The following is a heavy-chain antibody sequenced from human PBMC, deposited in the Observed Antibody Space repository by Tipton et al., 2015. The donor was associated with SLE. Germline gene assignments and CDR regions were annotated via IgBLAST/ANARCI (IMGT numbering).Heavy chain of an antibody. V-gene: IGHV4-59*01. CDR3: ARGPPFMEWERNWFDP. J-gene: IGHJ5*02. CDR2: IHHSGNT. Sequence: TLSLTCSVSGGSINNYYWSWIRQPPGKGLEWIGYIHHSGNTIYTPSLKSRVTISIDTSKKQFSLKLTSVTAADTAVYYCARGPPFMEWERNWFDPWGQGTQVTVSS. CDR1: GGSINNYY. D-gene: IGHD3-3*02.